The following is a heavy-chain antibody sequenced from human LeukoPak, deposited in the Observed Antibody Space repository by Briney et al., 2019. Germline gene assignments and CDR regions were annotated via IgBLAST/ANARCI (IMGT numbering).Heavy chain of an antibody. Sequence: GGSLRLSCAASGFTFSYYTMHWVRQAPGKGLEWVAVISYAGSNKYYTDSVKSRFTISRDNSKNTLYLQMNSLRAEDTAVYYCARDLRIQQWLPPLVVYWGQGTLVTVSS. J-gene: IGHJ4*02. CDR3: ARDLRIQQWLPPLVVY. CDR2: ISYAGSNK. CDR1: GFTFSYYT. D-gene: IGHD5-18*01. V-gene: IGHV3-30-3*01.